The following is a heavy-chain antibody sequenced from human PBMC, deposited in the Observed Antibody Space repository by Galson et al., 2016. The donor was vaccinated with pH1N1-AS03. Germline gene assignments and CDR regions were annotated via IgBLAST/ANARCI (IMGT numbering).Heavy chain of an antibody. Sequence: QSGAEVKMPGESLKISCQGSGYTSTIYWISWVRQMPGKGLEWMGKIDPSDSYTYYSPSFRGHVTFSIDESTSTAFLQWNNLKASDSALYFCARHRKPYGSGSEFDYGGQGTLVAVSS. CDR3: ARHRKPYGSGSEFDY. CDR1: GYTSTIYW. D-gene: IGHD3-10*01. V-gene: IGHV5-10-1*01. J-gene: IGHJ4*02. CDR2: IDPSDSYT.